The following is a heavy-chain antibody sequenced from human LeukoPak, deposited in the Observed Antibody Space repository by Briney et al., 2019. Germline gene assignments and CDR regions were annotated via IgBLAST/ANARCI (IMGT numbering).Heavy chain of an antibody. J-gene: IGHJ3*02. D-gene: IGHD2-2*03. Sequence: SETLSLTCAVYGGSFSGYYWSWIRQPPGKGLEWIGEINHSGSTNYNPSLKSRVTISVDTSKNQFSLKLSSVTAADTAVYYCASNGYCSSTSCPGAFDIWGQGTMVTVSS. CDR1: GGSFSGYY. CDR3: ASNGYCSSTSCPGAFDI. CDR2: INHSGST. V-gene: IGHV4-34*01.